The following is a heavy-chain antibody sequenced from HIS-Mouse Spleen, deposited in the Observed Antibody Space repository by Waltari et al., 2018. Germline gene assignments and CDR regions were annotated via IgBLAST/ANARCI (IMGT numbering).Heavy chain of an antibody. CDR2: IYYSGST. V-gene: IGHV4-39*07. CDR3: AREIPYSSSWYDWYFDL. CDR1: GGSISSSSYY. Sequence: QLQLQESGPGLVKPSETLSLTCTVSGGSISSSSYYLGWSRQPPGKGLAGIGSIYYSGSTYYNPSLKSRVTISVDTSKNQFSLKLSSVTAADTAVYYCAREIPYSSSWYDWYFDLWGRGTLVTVSS. J-gene: IGHJ2*01. D-gene: IGHD6-13*01.